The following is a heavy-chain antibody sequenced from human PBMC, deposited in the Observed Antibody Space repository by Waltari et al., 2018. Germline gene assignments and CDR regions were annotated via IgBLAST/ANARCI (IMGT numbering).Heavy chain of an antibody. CDR2: IIPIFGTA. V-gene: IGHV1-69*01. CDR1: GRTFSSYA. Sequence: QVQLVQSGAEVKKPGSSVKVSCKASGRTFSSYAISWVRPAPGQGLEGMGGIIPIFGTANYAQKFQGRVRITADESTSTAYMELSSLRSEDTAVYYWARGGGQLPLDYYYYGMDVWGQGTLVTVSS. D-gene: IGHD2-2*01. J-gene: IGHJ6*02. CDR3: ARGGGQLPLDYYYYGMDV.